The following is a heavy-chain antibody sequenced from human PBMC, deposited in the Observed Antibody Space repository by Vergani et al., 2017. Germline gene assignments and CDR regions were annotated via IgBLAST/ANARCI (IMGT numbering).Heavy chain of an antibody. CDR1: GFTFSSYE. CDR3: ARVGPTVTNPFDY. V-gene: IGHV3-48*03. D-gene: IGHD4-17*01. Sequence: EVQLVESGGGLVQPGGSLRLSCAASGFTFSSYEMNWVRQAPGKGLEWVSSISSSSSYIYYADSVKGRFTISRDNAKNSLYLQMNSLRAEDTAVYYCARVGPTVTNPFDYWGQGTLVTVSS. J-gene: IGHJ4*02. CDR2: ISSSSSYI.